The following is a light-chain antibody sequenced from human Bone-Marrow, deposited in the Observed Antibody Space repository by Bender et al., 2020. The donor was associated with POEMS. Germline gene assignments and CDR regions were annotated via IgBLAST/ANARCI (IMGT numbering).Light chain of an antibody. Sequence: QSVLTQPPSASATPGQRVTISCSRSASDRGTTPINWYQHHPGRAPQLLIYEVNSRPSGLSDRFSGSKSGNTASLTISGLQAEDEAHYYCSSYTSATTVVFGGGTKVTVL. J-gene: IGLJ2*01. CDR1: ASDRGTTP. V-gene: IGLV1-44*01. CDR3: SSYTSATTVV. CDR2: EVN.